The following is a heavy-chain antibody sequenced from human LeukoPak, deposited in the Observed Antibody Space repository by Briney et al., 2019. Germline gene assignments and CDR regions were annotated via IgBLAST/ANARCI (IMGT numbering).Heavy chain of an antibody. CDR3: ARDRTGAGLDY. Sequence: GGSPRLSCAASGFTFSSSWMSWVRRAPGKGLEWVANIRQDGNEKYFADSVKGRFTISRDNAKNSLFLQINSLRAEDTAVYYCARDRTGAGLDYWGQGTLVTVSS. CDR2: IRQDGNEK. CDR1: GFTFSSSW. V-gene: IGHV3-7*03. D-gene: IGHD1-14*01. J-gene: IGHJ4*02.